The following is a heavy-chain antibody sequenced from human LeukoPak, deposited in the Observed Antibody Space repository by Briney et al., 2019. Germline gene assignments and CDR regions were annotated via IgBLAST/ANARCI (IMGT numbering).Heavy chain of an antibody. CDR2: INPNSGGT. CDR1: GYTFTSYG. CDR3: ARSFTYYYYMDV. J-gene: IGHJ6*03. Sequence: ASVKVSCKASGYTFTSYGISWVRQAPGQGLEWMGWINPNSGGTNYAQKFQGRVTMTRDTSISTAYMELSRLRSDDTAVYYCARSFTYYYYMDVWGKGTTVTVSS. V-gene: IGHV1-2*02.